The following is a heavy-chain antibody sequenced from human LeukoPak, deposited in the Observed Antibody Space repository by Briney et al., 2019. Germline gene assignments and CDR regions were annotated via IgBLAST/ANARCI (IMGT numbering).Heavy chain of an antibody. CDR2: ISYDGSNK. CDR1: GFTFSSYA. Sequence: PRRSLRLSCAASGFTFSSYAMHWVRQAPGKGLEWVAVISYDGSNKYYADSVNGRFTISRDNSKNTLYLQMNSLRAEDTAVYYCARDEPPHYGGNSLWRGPFDYWGQGTLVTVSS. J-gene: IGHJ4*02. D-gene: IGHD4-23*01. CDR3: ARDEPPHYGGNSLWRGPFDY. V-gene: IGHV3-30*04.